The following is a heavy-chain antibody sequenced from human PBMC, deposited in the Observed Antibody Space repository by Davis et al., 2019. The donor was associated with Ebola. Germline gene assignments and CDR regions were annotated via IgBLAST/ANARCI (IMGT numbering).Heavy chain of an antibody. V-gene: IGHV3-30-3*01. J-gene: IGHJ4*02. Sequence: PGGSLRLSCAASGFTFSSYAMHWCRQAPGKGLEWVAVISYDGSNKYYADSVKGRFTISRDKSKNTLYLQMNSLRAEDTAVYYCARTLRGVVPVDYWGQGTLVTVSS. D-gene: IGHD3-3*01. CDR3: ARTLRGVVPVDY. CDR2: ISYDGSNK. CDR1: GFTFSSYA.